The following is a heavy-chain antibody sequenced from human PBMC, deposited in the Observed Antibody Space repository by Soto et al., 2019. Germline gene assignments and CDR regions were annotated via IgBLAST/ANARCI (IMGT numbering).Heavy chain of an antibody. V-gene: IGHV5-51*01. CDR2: IYPGDSDT. J-gene: IGHJ4*02. Sequence: PGESLQISCKSSGYIFSKYWIGWVRQMPGKGLEWMGIIYPGDSDTRYSPSFQGQVTISADKSITTAYLQWRSLKASDTAIYYCVVYSSSSGRHFDYWGQGTLVTVSS. CDR3: VVYSSSSGRHFDY. CDR1: GYIFSKYW. D-gene: IGHD6-6*01.